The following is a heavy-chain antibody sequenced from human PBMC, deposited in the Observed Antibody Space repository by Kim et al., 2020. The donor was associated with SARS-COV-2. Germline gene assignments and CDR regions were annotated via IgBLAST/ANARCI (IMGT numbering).Heavy chain of an antibody. Sequence: GYTNYSPSLKRRVHISVDTYKNQFSLKLSSVTAADTAVYDCARVVYWFDPWGQGTLVTVSS. J-gene: IGHJ5*02. CDR2: GYT. V-gene: IGHV4-34*01. CDR3: ARVVYWFDP.